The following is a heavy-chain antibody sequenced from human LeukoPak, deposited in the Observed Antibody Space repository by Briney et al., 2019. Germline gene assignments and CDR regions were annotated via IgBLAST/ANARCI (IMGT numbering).Heavy chain of an antibody. V-gene: IGHV4-39*07. CDR3: ARVRFWSGFDTYFFDY. CDR2: IYYSGNT. J-gene: IGHJ4*02. D-gene: IGHD3-3*01. CDR1: GGSITSSSYY. Sequence: SETLSLTCTVSGGSITSSSYYWGWIRQPPGMGLEWIGSIYYSGNTYYNPSLKSRVTMSIDTSKSQFSLKLNSVTPADTAVYYCARVRFWSGFDTYFFDYWGQGALVTVSS.